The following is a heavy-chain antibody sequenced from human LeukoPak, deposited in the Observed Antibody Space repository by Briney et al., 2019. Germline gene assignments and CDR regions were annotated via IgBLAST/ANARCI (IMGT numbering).Heavy chain of an antibody. CDR1: GYTFTGYY. J-gene: IGHJ4*02. D-gene: IGHD5-12*01. Sequence: ASVKVSCKASGYTFTGYYIHWVRQAPGQGLEWMGWINPNSGGTNYAQKFQGRVTMTRDTSISTAYMELSRLRSDDTAVYYCARGRGYSGPLGYWGQGTLVTVSS. CDR3: ARGRGYSGPLGY. V-gene: IGHV1-2*02. CDR2: INPNSGGT.